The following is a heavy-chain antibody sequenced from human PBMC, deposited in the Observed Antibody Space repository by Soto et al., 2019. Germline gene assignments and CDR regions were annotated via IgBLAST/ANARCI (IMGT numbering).Heavy chain of an antibody. D-gene: IGHD6-19*01. J-gene: IGHJ4*02. CDR3: VRMLEIALGGPNYFDY. CDR1: GFTFDSYW. V-gene: IGHV3-7*01. CDR2: INQSGRER. Sequence: GSLRLSCAVSGFTFDSYWMSWVRRAPGKGLEWVANINQSGRERFYVDSVKGRFTISRDNAKNSLYLQMISLRAEDTSIYYCVRMLEIALGGPNYFDYWGQGTLVTVSS.